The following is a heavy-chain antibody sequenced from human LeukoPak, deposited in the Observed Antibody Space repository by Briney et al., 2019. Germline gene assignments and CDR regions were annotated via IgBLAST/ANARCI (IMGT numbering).Heavy chain of an antibody. J-gene: IGHJ4*02. Sequence: ASVKVSCKASGYTFTSYGISWVRQAPGQGLEWMGWISAYNGNTNYAQKLQGRVTMTTDTSTSTAYMELRSLRSDDTAVYYCARDRVLYCSSTSWYLAYWGQGTLVTVSS. V-gene: IGHV1-18*01. D-gene: IGHD2-2*01. CDR2: ISAYNGNT. CDR1: GYTFTSYG. CDR3: ARDRVLYCSSTSWYLAY.